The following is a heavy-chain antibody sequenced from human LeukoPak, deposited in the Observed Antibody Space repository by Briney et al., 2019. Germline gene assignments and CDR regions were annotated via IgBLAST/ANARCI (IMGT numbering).Heavy chain of an antibody. J-gene: IGHJ3*02. D-gene: IGHD2/OR15-2a*01. V-gene: IGHV1-69*05. CDR3: ARHSFSHDAFDI. CDR1: GGTFSSYA. Sequence: GASVKVSCKASGGTFSSYAISWVRQAPGQGLEWMGGIIPISGTANYAQKFQGRVTITTDESTSTAYMELSSLRSEDTAVYYCARHSFSHDAFDIWGQGTMVTVSS. CDR2: IIPISGTA.